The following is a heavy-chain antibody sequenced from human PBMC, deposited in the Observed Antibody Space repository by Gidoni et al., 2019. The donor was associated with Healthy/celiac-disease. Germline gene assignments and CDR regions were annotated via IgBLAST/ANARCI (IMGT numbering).Heavy chain of an antibody. J-gene: IGHJ6*02. V-gene: IGHV3-9*01. Sequence: EVQLVESGGGLVQPGRSLRLSCAASGFIFDDYAMHWVRQAPGKGLEWVSGVSWNSGNIGYADSVKGRFTISRDNAKNSLYLQMNSLRAEDTALYYCAKGSGSYPSAGMDVWGQGTTVTVSS. CDR3: AKGSGSYPSAGMDV. D-gene: IGHD1-26*01. CDR1: GFIFDDYA. CDR2: VSWNSGNI.